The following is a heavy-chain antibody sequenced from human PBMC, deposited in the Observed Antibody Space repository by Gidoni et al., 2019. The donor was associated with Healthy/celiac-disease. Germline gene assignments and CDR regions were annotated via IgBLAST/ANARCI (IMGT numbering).Heavy chain of an antibody. Sequence: QVQLQESDPGLVKPSETLSLTCTVSGGSISSYYWSWIRQPAGKGLEWIGRIYTSGSTNYNPSLKSRVTMSVDTSKNQFSLKLSSVTAADTAVYYCARYGGNSGYDFDNWFDPWGQGTLVTVSS. V-gene: IGHV4-4*07. D-gene: IGHD5-12*01. J-gene: IGHJ5*02. CDR2: IYTSGST. CDR3: ARYGGNSGYDFDNWFDP. CDR1: GGSISSYY.